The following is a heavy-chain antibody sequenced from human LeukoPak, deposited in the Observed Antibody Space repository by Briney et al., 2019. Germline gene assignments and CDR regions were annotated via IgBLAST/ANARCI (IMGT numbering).Heavy chain of an antibody. CDR2: IRSKAYGGTT. D-gene: IGHD2-15*01. V-gene: IGHV3-49*04. J-gene: IGHJ4*02. CDR1: GLTFGAYG. CDR3: TRPRYCSGGSCYFDY. Sequence: PGGSLRLSCTGSGLTFGAYGMSWVRQAPGKGLEWVGFIRSKAYGGTTEYAASVKGRFTISRDDSKSIAYLQMNSLKNEDTAVYYCTRPRYCSGGSCYFDYWGQGTLVTVSS.